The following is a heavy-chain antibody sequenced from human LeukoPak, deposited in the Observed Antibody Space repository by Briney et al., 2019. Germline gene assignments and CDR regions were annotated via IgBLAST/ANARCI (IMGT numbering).Heavy chain of an antibody. CDR2: LSFDGSDK. V-gene: IGHV3-30*03. CDR3: ARDGSVVVPTARGAARLYYYYYYMDV. Sequence: GGSLRLSCAASGFSLSRYWMSWVRQAPGKGLEWVAVLSFDGSDKYYADSVKGRFTISRDNSKNTLYLQMNSLRAEDTAVYYCARDGSVVVPTARGAARLYYYYYYMDVWGKGTTVTVSS. D-gene: IGHD2-2*01. J-gene: IGHJ6*03. CDR1: GFSLSRYW.